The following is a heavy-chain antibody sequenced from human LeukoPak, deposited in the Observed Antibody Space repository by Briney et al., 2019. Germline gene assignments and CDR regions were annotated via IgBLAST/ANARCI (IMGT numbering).Heavy chain of an antibody. Sequence: GGSLRLSCAASGFTFSSYAMSWVRQAPGKGLEWVSVIYSGGSTYYADSVKGRFTISRDNSKNTLYLQMNSLRAEDTAVYYCAREKDGYNYGGYFDLWGRGTLVTVSS. D-gene: IGHD5-24*01. CDR3: AREKDGYNYGGYFDL. V-gene: IGHV3-53*01. CDR2: IYSGGST. CDR1: GFTFSSYA. J-gene: IGHJ2*01.